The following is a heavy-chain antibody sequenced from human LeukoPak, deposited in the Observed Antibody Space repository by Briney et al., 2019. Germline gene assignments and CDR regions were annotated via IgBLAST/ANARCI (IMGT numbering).Heavy chain of an antibody. CDR1: GGSISSYY. CDR3: ARGQYYYGSGWINWFDP. CDR2: INHSGST. J-gene: IGHJ5*02. Sequence: SETLSLTCTVSGGSISSYYWSWIRQPPGKGLEWIGEINHSGSTNYNPSLKSRITISVDTSKNQFSLKLTSVTAADTAVYYCARGQYYYGSGWINWFDPWGQGTLVTVSS. D-gene: IGHD3-10*01. V-gene: IGHV4-34*01.